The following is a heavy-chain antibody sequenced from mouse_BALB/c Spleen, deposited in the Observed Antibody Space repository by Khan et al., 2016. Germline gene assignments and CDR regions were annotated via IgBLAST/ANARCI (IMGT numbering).Heavy chain of an antibody. CDR2: IDPSDSET. D-gene: IGHD2-2*01. CDR1: GYSFTSYW. J-gene: IGHJ2*01. CDR3: AIDGYEDY. V-gene: IGHV1-74*01. Sequence: QVQLQQSGPQLVRPGASVKISCKASGYSFTSYWMHWVKQRPGQGLEWIGMIDPSDSETRLNQKFKDKATLTVDKSSSTAYMQLSRPRAEDSAVYYCAIDGYEDYWGQGTTLTVSS.